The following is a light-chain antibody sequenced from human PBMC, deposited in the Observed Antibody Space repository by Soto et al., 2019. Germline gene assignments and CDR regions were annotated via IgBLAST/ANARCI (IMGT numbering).Light chain of an antibody. CDR3: QQYENPPIT. CDR2: KAS. Sequence: IQMTQSPSTLCGSVGDRVTITCRASQTISSWLAWYQQKPGKAPKILIYKASTLKSGVPSRFRGSGSRTDFTFSISRLQPEDLETDYCQQYENPPITFGQGTRLEIK. CDR1: QTISSW. V-gene: IGKV1-5*03. J-gene: IGKJ5*01.